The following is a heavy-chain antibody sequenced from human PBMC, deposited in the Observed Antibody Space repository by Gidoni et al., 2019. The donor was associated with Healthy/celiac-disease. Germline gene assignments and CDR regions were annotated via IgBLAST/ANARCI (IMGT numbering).Heavy chain of an antibody. J-gene: IGHJ3*02. V-gene: IGHV3-23*01. CDR1: GFTFSSYA. D-gene: IGHD1-26*01. Sequence: EVQLLESGGGLVQPGGSLRLSCAASGFTFSSYAMSWVRQAPGKGLEWVSAISGSGGSTYYADSVKGRFTISRDNSKNTLYLQMNSLRAEDTAVYYCAKDLKVGVGATRAFDIWGQGTMVTVSS. CDR3: AKDLKVGVGATRAFDI. CDR2: ISGSGGST.